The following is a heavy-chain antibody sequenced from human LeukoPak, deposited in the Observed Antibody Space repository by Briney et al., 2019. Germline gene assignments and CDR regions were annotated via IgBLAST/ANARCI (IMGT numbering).Heavy chain of an antibody. J-gene: IGHJ6*02. D-gene: IGHD2-2*02. Sequence: GGSLRLSCAASGFTFSSYGMHWVRQAPGKGLEWVAVIWYDGSNKYYADSVKGRFTISRDNSKNTLYLQMNSLRAEDTAVYYCARSPTEKYQLLYVVYYYYGMDVWGQGTTVTVSS. CDR3: ARSPTEKYQLLYVVYYYYGMDV. CDR1: GFTFSSYG. V-gene: IGHV3-33*01. CDR2: IWYDGSNK.